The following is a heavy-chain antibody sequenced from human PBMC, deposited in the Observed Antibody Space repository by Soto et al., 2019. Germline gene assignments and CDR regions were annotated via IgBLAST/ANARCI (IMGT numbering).Heavy chain of an antibody. J-gene: IGHJ5*02. Sequence: SETLSLTCAVYGGSFSGYYWSWIRQPPGKGLEWIGEIDHSGYTNYNPSLKSRVTISVDTSKNQFSLRLTSVTAADTAVYYCARVRDWFDPWGQGTLVTVSS. CDR3: ARVRDWFDP. CDR2: IDHSGYT. D-gene: IGHD3-3*01. CDR1: GGSFSGYY. V-gene: IGHV4-34*01.